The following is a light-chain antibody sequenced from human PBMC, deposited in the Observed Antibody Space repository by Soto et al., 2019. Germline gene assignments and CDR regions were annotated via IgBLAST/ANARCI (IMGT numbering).Light chain of an antibody. V-gene: IGLV2-14*01. Sequence: QSALTQPASVSGSPGQSITISCTGTSSDVGGYNYVSWYQQHPGIAPKLLIYGVTNRPSGVSSRFSGSKSGNTASLTTSALRAEHEDDYPCSSYSCASTLLHLFGTGTKLTVL. J-gene: IGLJ1*01. CDR3: SSYSCASTLLHL. CDR1: SSDVGGYNY. CDR2: GVT.